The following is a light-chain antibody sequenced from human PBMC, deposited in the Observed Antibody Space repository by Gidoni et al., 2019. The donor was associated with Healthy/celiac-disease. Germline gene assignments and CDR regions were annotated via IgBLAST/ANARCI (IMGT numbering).Light chain of an antibody. CDR3: KQSWS. Sequence: IQMTQSPSSLSASVGDRVTITCRASQSISSYLNWYQQKPGKAPKLLIYAASSLKSGVPSRFSGSGSGTDFTLTISSLQPEDFATYYCKQSWSFXPXTKVXIK. V-gene: IGKV1-39*01. J-gene: IGKJ3*01. CDR2: AAS. CDR1: QSISSY.